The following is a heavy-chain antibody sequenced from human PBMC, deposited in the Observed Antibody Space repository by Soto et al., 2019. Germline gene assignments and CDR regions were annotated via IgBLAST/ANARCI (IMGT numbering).Heavy chain of an antibody. CDR2: ISGSGGST. J-gene: IGHJ3*02. D-gene: IGHD3-22*01. V-gene: IGHV3-23*01. CDR1: GFTFSSYA. CDR3: AKDLETRASGSMADPESDAFDI. Sequence: QLGGSLRLSCAASGFTFSSYAMSWVRQAPGKGLEWVSAISGSGGSTYYADSVKGRFTISRDNSKNTLYLQMNSLRAEDTAVYYCAKDLETRASGSMADPESDAFDIWGQGTMVTVSS.